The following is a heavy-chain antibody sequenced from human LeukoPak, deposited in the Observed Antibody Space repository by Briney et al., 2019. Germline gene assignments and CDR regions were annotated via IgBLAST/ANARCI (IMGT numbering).Heavy chain of an antibody. J-gene: IGHJ6*02. CDR2: IKQDGSEK. Sequence: GGSLRLSCAASGFTFSSYWMSWVRQAPGKGLEWVANIKQDGSEKYYVDSVKGRFTISRDNAKNSLYLQMNSLRAEDTAVYYCAREKALRFLEWPDYGTDVWGQGTTVTVSS. CDR1: GFTFSSYW. CDR3: AREKALRFLEWPDYGTDV. D-gene: IGHD3-3*01. V-gene: IGHV3-7*01.